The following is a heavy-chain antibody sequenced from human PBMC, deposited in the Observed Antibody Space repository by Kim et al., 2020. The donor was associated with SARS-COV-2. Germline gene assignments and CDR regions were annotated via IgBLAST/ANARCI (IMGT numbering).Heavy chain of an antibody. CDR1: GLTFTNNG. Sequence: GGSLRLSCAASGLTFTNNGMSWVRQAPGKGLEWVSGISNSGGTYYADSVKGRFTISRDNSKNTLYLQMNNLRAEDTAIYYCARGITAMDVWGQGTTVPVSS. CDR2: ISNSGGT. CDR3: ARGITAMDV. V-gene: IGHV3-23*01. D-gene: IGHD5-18*01. J-gene: IGHJ6*02.